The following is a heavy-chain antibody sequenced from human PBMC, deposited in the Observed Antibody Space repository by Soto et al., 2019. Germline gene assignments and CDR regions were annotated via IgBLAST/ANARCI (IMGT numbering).Heavy chain of an antibody. CDR2: ISYDGSNK. Sequence: ESGGGVVQPGRSLRLSCAASGFTFNTYAIHWVRQAPGKGLEWVAVISYDGSNKYYADSVKGRFTISRDNSRNTLYLQMNSLGAEDTAVYYCARGESIDTRAYPSSKFDYWGQGTLVTVSS. CDR3: ARGESIDTRAYPSSKFDY. J-gene: IGHJ4*02. CDR1: GFTFNTYA. V-gene: IGHV3-30-3*01. D-gene: IGHD3-22*01.